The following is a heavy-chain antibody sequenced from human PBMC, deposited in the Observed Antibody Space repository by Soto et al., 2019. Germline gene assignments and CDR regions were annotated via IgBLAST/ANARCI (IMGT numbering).Heavy chain of an antibody. CDR1: GFNVSAYT. J-gene: IGHJ4*02. V-gene: IGHV3-30-3*01. D-gene: IGHD1-26*01. CDR3: ARWEQPLFDY. CDR2: ISSDGNHK. Sequence: PGGSMKFSCAASGFNVSAYTMHWVRQAPGKGLEWVAVISSDGNHKYYTDSVKGRFTISRDTSTNTLYLQMNSLRAEDTAVYYCARWEQPLFDYWGQGTLVTVSS.